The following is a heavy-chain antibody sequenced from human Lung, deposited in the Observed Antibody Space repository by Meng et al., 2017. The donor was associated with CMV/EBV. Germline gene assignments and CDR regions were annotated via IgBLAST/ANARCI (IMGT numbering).Heavy chain of an antibody. CDR3: ARDGDSIVGEQVVKNKEFDY. CDR2: IESKRKDT. V-gene: IGHV1-2*02. J-gene: IGHJ4*02. D-gene: IGHD3-3*01. CDR1: TGYY. Sequence: TGYYMHWVREDSGQGVEWKGRIESKRKDTKYADKIKGRGNKNRDTTINTAYMELNNLESNDTAVYYCARDGDSIVGEQVVKNKEFDYWGQGTLVTVSS.